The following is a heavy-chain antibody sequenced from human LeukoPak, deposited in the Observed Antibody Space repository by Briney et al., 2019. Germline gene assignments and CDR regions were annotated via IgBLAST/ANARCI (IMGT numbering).Heavy chain of an antibody. Sequence: GGSLRLSCAASGFTFSSYATSWVRQAPGKGLEWVSAISGSGGSTYYADSVKGRFTISRDNSKNTLYLQMNSLRAEDTAVYYCATGGWLVENGYWGQGTLVTVSS. CDR1: GFTFSSYA. CDR3: ATGGWLVENGY. J-gene: IGHJ4*02. D-gene: IGHD6-19*01. V-gene: IGHV3-23*01. CDR2: ISGSGGST.